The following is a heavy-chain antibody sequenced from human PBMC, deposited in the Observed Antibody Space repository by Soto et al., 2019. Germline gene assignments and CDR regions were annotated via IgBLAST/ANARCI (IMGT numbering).Heavy chain of an antibody. D-gene: IGHD6-6*01. Sequence: QVQLQQSGPGLVKPSQTLSLTCAISGDSVSSNSAAWNWIRQSPSRGLEWLGRTYYRSKWYNDYAVSVKSRITINPATSKNQFSLQLNSVTPEDTAVYYCARDLIRSDYSSSPGGYYYGMDVCGQGTTVTVSS. V-gene: IGHV6-1*01. CDR3: ARDLIRSDYSSSPGGYYYGMDV. J-gene: IGHJ6*02. CDR1: GDSVSSNSAA. CDR2: TYYRSKWYN.